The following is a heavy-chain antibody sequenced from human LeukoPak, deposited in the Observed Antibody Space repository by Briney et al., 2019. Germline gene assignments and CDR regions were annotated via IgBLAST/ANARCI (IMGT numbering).Heavy chain of an antibody. Sequence: ASVKVSCKASGYTFTSYGISWVRQAPGQGLEWMGIINPSGGSTSYAQKFQGRVTMTRDMSTSTVYMELSSLRSEDTAVYYCARAGYSYGSGFDYWGQGTLVTVSS. V-gene: IGHV1-46*01. J-gene: IGHJ4*02. D-gene: IGHD5-18*01. CDR3: ARAGYSYGSGFDY. CDR2: INPSGGST. CDR1: GYTFTSYG.